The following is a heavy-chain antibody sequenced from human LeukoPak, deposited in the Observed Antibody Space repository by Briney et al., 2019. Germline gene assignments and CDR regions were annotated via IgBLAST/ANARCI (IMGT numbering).Heavy chain of an antibody. D-gene: IGHD6-6*01. CDR2: INHSGST. V-gene: IGHV4-34*01. Sequence: SETLSLTCAVYGGSFSGYYWSWIRQPPGKGLEWIGEINHSGSTNYNPSLKSRVTISVDTSKNQFSLKLSSVTAADTAVYYCARHPHVPKQLLKAFDIWGQGTMVTVSS. J-gene: IGHJ3*02. CDR1: GGSFSGYY. CDR3: ARHPHVPKQLLKAFDI.